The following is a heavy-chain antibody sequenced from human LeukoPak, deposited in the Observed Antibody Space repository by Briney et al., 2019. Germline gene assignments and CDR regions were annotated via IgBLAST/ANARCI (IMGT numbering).Heavy chain of an antibody. CDR3: ATYRDYYDSSGYYGTDEYFQH. V-gene: IGHV3-23*01. D-gene: IGHD3-22*01. J-gene: IGHJ1*01. CDR1: GFTFSSYA. Sequence: GGSLRLSCAASGFTFSSYAMSWVRQAPGKGLEWVSAISGSGGSTYYADSVKGRFTISRDNSKNTLYLQMNSLRAEDTAVYYCATYRDYYDSSGYYGTDEYFQHWGQGTLVTVSS. CDR2: ISGSGGST.